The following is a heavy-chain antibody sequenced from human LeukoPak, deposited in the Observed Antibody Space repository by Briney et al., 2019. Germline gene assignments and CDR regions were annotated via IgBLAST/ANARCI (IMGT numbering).Heavy chain of an antibody. J-gene: IGHJ4*02. CDR3: ARGGAGVLRFLEWLPGSEDY. V-gene: IGHV1-18*01. CDR2: ISPYNGDG. CDR1: GYTFTSYG. Sequence: ASVKVSCKASGYTFTSYGISWVRQAPGQGLEWMAWISPYNGDGVAAQRFQGRLSMTTDPATSTAYMELSSLRSEDTAVYYCARGGAGVLRFLEWLPGSEDYWGQGTLVTVSS. D-gene: IGHD3-3*01.